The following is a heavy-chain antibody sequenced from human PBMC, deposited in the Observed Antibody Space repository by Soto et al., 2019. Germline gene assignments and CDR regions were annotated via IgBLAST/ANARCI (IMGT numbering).Heavy chain of an antibody. CDR2: IGDRGTTT. CDR1: GFTFSRYA. Sequence: EVQLLQSGGGLVQPGGSLRLSCVGSGFTFSRYARIWVRQTPGKGLEWVSGIGDRGTTTYYADSVKGRFTSSRDNSGNTLFLQMNSLRAEDTAVYYCAKDRLGDYYYYGMDVWGQGTTVTVS. CDR3: AKDRLGDYYYYGMDV. J-gene: IGHJ6*02. D-gene: IGHD4-17*01. V-gene: IGHV3-23*01.